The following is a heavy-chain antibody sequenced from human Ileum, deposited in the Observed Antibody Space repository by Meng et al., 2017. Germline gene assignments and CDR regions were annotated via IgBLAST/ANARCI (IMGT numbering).Heavy chain of an antibody. J-gene: IGHJ4*02. Sequence: QVQIKQGGAGLLKPSTPLSLTWTVYGASFTGYSWTCIRQSPGKGLEWIGEVNHDGGTNYSPSLKSRVIISIDTSKNQFSLKLTAVTATDAAVYYCAREGSWFGADYWGQGTLVTVSS. CDR2: VNHDGGT. V-gene: IGHV4-34*02. CDR1: GASFTGYS. CDR3: AREGSWFGADY. D-gene: IGHD3-10*01.